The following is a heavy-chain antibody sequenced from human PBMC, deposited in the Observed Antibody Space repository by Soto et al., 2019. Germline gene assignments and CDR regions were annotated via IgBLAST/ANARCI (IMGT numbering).Heavy chain of an antibody. J-gene: IGHJ4*02. CDR2: IYYSGST. CDR1: GGSISSGGYY. D-gene: IGHD2-2*01. V-gene: IGHV4-31*03. Sequence: QVQLQESGPGLVKPSQTLSLTCTVSGGSISSGGYYWSWIRQHPGKGLEWIGYIYYSGSTYSNPSLKSRVTISVDTCKNQFSLKLSSVTAADTAVYYCARDRGYCSSTSCYRYFDYWGQGTLVTVSS. CDR3: ARDRGYCSSTSCYRYFDY.